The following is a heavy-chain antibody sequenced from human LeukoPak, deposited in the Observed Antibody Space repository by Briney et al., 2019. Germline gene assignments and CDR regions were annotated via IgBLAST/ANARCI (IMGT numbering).Heavy chain of an antibody. CDR2: IKQDGSEK. CDR1: GFTFSSYW. D-gene: IGHD1-1*01. CDR3: ARGTGIRTYFDY. V-gene: IGHV3-7*02. J-gene: IGHJ4*02. Sequence: GGSLRLSCAASGFTFSSYWMSWVRQAPGKGLEWVANIKQDGSEKYYVDSVKGRFTISRDNSKNTLYLQMNSLRAEDTAVYYCARGTGIRTYFDYWGQGTLVTVSS.